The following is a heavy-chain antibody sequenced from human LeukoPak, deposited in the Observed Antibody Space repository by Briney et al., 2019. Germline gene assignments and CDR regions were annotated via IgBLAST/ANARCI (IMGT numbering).Heavy chain of an antibody. J-gene: IGHJ4*02. V-gene: IGHV3-20*04. Sequence: GGSLRLSCAASGFTFDVYGMSWVRQAPGKGLEWVSGLNWNGGSTGYADSVKGRFNISRDNAKNCLYLQMNSLRAEDTALYYCAKSASSWPLYYFDYWGQGTLVTVSS. CDR3: AKSASSWPLYYFDY. D-gene: IGHD6-13*01. CDR1: GFTFDVYG. CDR2: LNWNGGST.